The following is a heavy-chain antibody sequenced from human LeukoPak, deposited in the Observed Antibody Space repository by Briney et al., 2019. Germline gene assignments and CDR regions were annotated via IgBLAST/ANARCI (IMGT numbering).Heavy chain of an antibody. J-gene: IGHJ3*02. CDR3: ARERKSQSPDAFDI. V-gene: IGHV3-33*01. CDR1: GXTFSSYG. CDR2: IWYDGSNK. Sequence: TGGSLRLSCAASGXTFSSYGMHWVRQAPGKGLEWVAVIWYDGSNKYYADSVKGRYTISRDNSKDTLYLQTNSLRAEDTAVYYCARERKSQSPDAFDIWGQGTMVTVSS. D-gene: IGHD5-24*01.